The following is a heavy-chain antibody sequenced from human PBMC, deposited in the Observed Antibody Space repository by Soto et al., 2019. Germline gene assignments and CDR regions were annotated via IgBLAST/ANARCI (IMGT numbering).Heavy chain of an antibody. CDR1: GFIFSTYG. J-gene: IGHJ6*02. D-gene: IGHD2-2*01. CDR2: ISYDGNNK. Sequence: GGSLRLSCAASGFIFSTYGMHWVRQAPGKGLEWLSVISYDGNNKYYADSVKGRFTISRDNSKNTLWLQMDSLRTEDTAVYYCAREVCSSTSCYRYYYYGMDVWGQGTTVTVSS. CDR3: AREVCSSTSCYRYYYYGMDV. V-gene: IGHV3-30*03.